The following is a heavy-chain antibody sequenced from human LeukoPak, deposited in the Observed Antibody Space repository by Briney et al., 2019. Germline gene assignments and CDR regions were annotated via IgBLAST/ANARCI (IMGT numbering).Heavy chain of an antibody. Sequence: GGSLRLSCAAAGFTFSSYAITWVRQAPGKGLEWVSSIRSAGDNTIYAGCVKGRFTISRDNSKNTVYLLMNSLRTEDTAVYYCGRSRRINASLYYYMDVWGKGTAVTVSS. D-gene: IGHD2-15*01. V-gene: IGHV3-23*01. CDR1: GFTFSSYA. J-gene: IGHJ6*03. CDR3: GRSRRINASLYYYMDV. CDR2: IRSAGDNT.